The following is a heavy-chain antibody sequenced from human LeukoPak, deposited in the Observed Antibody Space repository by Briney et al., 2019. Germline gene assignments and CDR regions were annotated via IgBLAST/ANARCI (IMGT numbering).Heavy chain of an antibody. CDR1: GYSFTSYW. Sequence: GESLKISCKGSGYSFTSYWIGWVRQMPGKGLEWMGIISPGDSDTRYSPSFQGQVTISADKSISTAYLQWSSLKASDTAMYYCARRAVPAAIYYYYYMDVWGKGTTVTLSS. V-gene: IGHV5-51*01. CDR3: ARRAVPAAIYYYYYMDV. J-gene: IGHJ6*03. D-gene: IGHD2-2*01. CDR2: ISPGDSDT.